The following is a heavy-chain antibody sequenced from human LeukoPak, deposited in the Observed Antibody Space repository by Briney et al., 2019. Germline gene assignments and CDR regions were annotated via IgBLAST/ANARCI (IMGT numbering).Heavy chain of an antibody. CDR1: GYTLTELS. Sequence: ASVKVSCKVSGYTLTELSMHWVRQAPGKGLEWMGGFDPEDGETIYAQKFQGRVTMTEDTSTDTAYMELSSLRSEDTAAYYCATGNPAASDAFDIWGQGTMVTVSS. J-gene: IGHJ3*02. CDR3: ATGNPAASDAFDI. V-gene: IGHV1-24*01. D-gene: IGHD2-2*01. CDR2: FDPEDGET.